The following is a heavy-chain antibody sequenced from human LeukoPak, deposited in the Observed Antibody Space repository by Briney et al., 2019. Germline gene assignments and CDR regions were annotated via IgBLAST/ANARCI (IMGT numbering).Heavy chain of an antibody. J-gene: IGHJ4*02. V-gene: IGHV3-30*04. CDR1: GFTFSSYA. CDR3: ARVIGVVRADYYFDY. CDR2: ISYDGSNK. D-gene: IGHD3-10*01. Sequence: GGSLRLSCAAFGFTFSSYAMHWVRQAPGKGLEWVAVISYDGSNKYYADSVKGRFTISRDNAKNSLYLQMNSLRAEDTAVYYCARVIGVVRADYYFDYWGQGTLVAVSS.